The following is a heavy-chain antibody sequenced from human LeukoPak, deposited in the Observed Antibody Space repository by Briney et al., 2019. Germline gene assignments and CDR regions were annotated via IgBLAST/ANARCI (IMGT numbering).Heavy chain of an antibody. CDR3: AGLVRRLQRLNIGRDSDYATGYYLDS. CDR1: GGSISSYY. Sequence: TSETLSLTCTVSGGSISSYYWTWIRQPPGKGLEGIGYIYYSWSTKYNPSLQSRGTISVDTVQDQFSLKLSAVSAADTAVYYCAGLVRRLQRLNIGRDSDYATGYYLDSWGQGTLVTVSS. V-gene: IGHV4-59*08. D-gene: IGHD5-12*01. CDR2: IYYSWST. J-gene: IGHJ4*02.